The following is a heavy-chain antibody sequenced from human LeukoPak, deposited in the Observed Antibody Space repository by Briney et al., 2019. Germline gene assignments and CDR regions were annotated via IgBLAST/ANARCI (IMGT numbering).Heavy chain of an antibody. J-gene: IGHJ4*02. Sequence: SETLSLTCTVSGGSISSYYWSWIRRPPGKGLEWIGYIYYSGSTNYNPSLKSRVTISVDTSKNQFSLKLSSVTAADTAVYYCARQTACSGGSCSLAFGYWGQGTLVTVSS. CDR3: ARQTACSGGSCSLAFGY. D-gene: IGHD2-15*01. CDR2: IYYSGST. V-gene: IGHV4-59*08. CDR1: GGSISSYY.